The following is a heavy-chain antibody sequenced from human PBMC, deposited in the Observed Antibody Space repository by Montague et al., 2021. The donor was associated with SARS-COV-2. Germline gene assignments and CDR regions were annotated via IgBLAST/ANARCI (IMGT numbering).Heavy chain of an antibody. CDR1: GGSISSSHW. D-gene: IGHD3-10*01. CDR3: AREFRTYGYGGQYWYFDL. V-gene: IGHV4-4*02. J-gene: IGHJ2*01. Sequence: TLSLTCAVSGGSISSSHWWSWVRQPPGKGLEWIGEIYHSGSTNYNPSLKSRVTISIDKSKSQFSLKLSSVTAADTAVYYCAREFRTYGYGGQYWYFDLWGRGTLVTVSS. CDR2: IYHSGST.